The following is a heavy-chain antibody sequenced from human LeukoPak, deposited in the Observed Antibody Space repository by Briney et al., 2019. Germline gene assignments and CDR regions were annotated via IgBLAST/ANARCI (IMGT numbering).Heavy chain of an antibody. CDR1: GGSFNYYF. D-gene: IGHD3-10*01. CDR3: AATERGDYYGSGSSH. J-gene: IGHJ4*02. V-gene: IGHV4-34*01. CDR2: INDGGSA. Sequence: SETLSLTCAVYGGSFNYYFWSWVRQPPGKGLEWIGEINDGGSANYNPSLESRVSISVDTSKNQFSLRLSSVTAADTAVYYCAATERGDYYGSGSSHWGQGTLVTVSS.